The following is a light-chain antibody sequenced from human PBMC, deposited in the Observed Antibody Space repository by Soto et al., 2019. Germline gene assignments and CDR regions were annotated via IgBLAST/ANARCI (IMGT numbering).Light chain of an antibody. V-gene: IGKV3-20*01. CDR3: QQDGSSPT. CDR1: QSVSSNF. CDR2: GAS. J-gene: IGKJ1*01. Sequence: EIVLTQSPGTLSLSPGERATLSCRASQSVSSNFLAWYQQKFGQATRLLIYGASSRATGIPDRFSGSGTGTDFTPTTSRLKPEDFAVYYCQQDGSSPTFGQGTKVEIK.